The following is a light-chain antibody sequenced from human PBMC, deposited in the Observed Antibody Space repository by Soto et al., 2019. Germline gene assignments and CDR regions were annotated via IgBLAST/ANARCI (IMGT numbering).Light chain of an antibody. CDR3: QQGNSFPWT. CDR1: QGISVW. Sequence: DTQMTQSPSSVSAAVGDTVTITCRPSQGISVWLAWYQLRPGQAPKLLIYATSRVHGVLSRFAGRGSETDFTLTINNLQPEDSAIYYCQQGNSFPWTFGQGTKVEVK. J-gene: IGKJ1*01. CDR2: ATS. V-gene: IGKV1-12*01.